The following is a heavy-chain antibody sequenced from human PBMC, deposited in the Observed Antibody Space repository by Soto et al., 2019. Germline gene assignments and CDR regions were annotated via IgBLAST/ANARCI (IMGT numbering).Heavy chain of an antibody. D-gene: IGHD6-19*01. V-gene: IGHV3-7*01. J-gene: IGHJ4*02. CDR1: GFTFSSYW. Sequence: GGSLRLSCAASGFTFSSYWMSWVRQAPGKGLEGVANIKQDGSEKYYVDSVKGRFTISRDNAKNSLYLQMNSLRAEDTAVYYCAVKAVAGTLFGYWGQGTLVTVSS. CDR2: IKQDGSEK. CDR3: AVKAVAGTLFGY.